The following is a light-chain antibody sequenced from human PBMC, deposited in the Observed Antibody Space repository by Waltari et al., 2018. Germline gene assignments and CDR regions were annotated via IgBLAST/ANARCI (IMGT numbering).Light chain of an antibody. V-gene: IGLV2-14*03. J-gene: IGLJ1*01. CDR1: TSHVGGSDY. CDR3: SSNTTSGTL. Sequence: QSALTQPPSVSGSPGQSIAISCTGTTSHVGGSDYLSWYQQHPVKAPQLMIYDVSNRPSGVSNRFSGSKSGNTASLTISGLQAEDDADYYCSSNTTSGTLFGTGTKVTVL. CDR2: DVS.